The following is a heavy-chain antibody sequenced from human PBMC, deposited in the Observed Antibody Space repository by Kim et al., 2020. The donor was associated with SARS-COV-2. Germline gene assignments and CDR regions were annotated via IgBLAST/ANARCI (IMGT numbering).Heavy chain of an antibody. CDR3: ARTMRKHSGWYGVDY. CDR2: IWYDGSNK. CDR1: GFTFSSYG. V-gene: IGHV3-33*01. J-gene: IGHJ4*01. Sequence: GGSLRLSCAASGFTFSSYGMHWVRQAPGKGLEWVAVIWYDGSNKYYADSVKGRFAISRDNSKNTLYLQMNSLRAEDTAVFYCARTMRKHSGWYGVDYWG. D-gene: IGHD6-19*01.